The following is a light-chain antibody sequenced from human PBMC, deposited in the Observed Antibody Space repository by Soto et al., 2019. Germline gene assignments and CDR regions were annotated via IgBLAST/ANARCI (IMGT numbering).Light chain of an antibody. V-gene: IGKV4-1*01. Sequence: DIVMTQSPDSLAVSLGERATINCKSSQNVLHSSKNKYYLSWYQQKLGQPPKLLIYWASTRESGVPDRFSGSGSGTVFTLTISILQAEDVAVYYCQHYYTPPFTFGPGTKVDVK. J-gene: IGKJ3*01. CDR1: QNVLHSSKNKYY. CDR2: WAS. CDR3: QHYYTPPFT.